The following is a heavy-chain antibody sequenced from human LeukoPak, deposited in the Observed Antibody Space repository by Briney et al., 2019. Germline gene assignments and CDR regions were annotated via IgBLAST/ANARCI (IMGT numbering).Heavy chain of an antibody. CDR2: IYTSGST. J-gene: IGHJ4*02. CDR3: AKGTSSGWYYFDY. Sequence: PSETLSLTCTVSGGSISSGSYYWSWIRQPAGKGLEWIGRIYTSGSTNYNPSLKSRVTISVDTSKNQFSLKLDSVTAADTAVYYCAKGTSSGWYYFDYWGQGTLVTVSS. CDR1: GGSISSGSYY. V-gene: IGHV4-61*02. D-gene: IGHD6-19*01.